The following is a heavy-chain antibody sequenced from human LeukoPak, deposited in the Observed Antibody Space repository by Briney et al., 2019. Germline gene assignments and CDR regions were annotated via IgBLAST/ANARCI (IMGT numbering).Heavy chain of an antibody. J-gene: IGHJ6*03. V-gene: IGHV4-34*01. D-gene: IGHD5-18*01. CDR2: SYHTGAT. Sequence: SETLSLTCAVYGGPFSGSYWTWIRQPPGKGLEWIGESYHTGATNFTPSLKSRVSISVDTSKNQFSLRLTSVTAADTAVYYCARARRTATLRNSFMDVWGMGTTVTVSS. CDR1: GGPFSGSY. CDR3: ARARRTATLRNSFMDV.